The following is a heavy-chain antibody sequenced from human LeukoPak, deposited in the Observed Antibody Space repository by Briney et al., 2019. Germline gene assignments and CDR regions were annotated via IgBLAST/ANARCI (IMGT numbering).Heavy chain of an antibody. V-gene: IGHV3-7*01. CDR3: ARDVGGSLDY. J-gene: IGHJ4*02. CDR2: IKGDESAR. CDR1: GFTFSTYW. D-gene: IGHD1-26*01. Sequence: GGSLRLSCAASGFTFSTYWMVWVRQAPGKGLEWVANIKGDESARHQADSVKGRFTISRDNAKKSVYLQMSSLRGEDTAVYYCARDVGGSLDYWGQGTLVTVSS.